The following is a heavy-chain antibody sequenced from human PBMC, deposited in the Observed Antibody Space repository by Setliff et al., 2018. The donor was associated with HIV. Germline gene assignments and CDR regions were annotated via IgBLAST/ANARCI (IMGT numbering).Heavy chain of an antibody. CDR3: ARPRGNDYAGSGFDN. CDR1: GYNFVDYS. Sequence: PGESLKISCQGSGYNFVDYSIAWVRQVPGKGLEWMGIIYPVDSETRYSPSFQGQVTISADKSINTAYLRWTTLKASDSAMYYCARPRGNDYAGSGFDNWGQGTLVTVS. J-gene: IGHJ4*02. D-gene: IGHD2-2*01. CDR2: IYPVDSET. V-gene: IGHV5-51*01.